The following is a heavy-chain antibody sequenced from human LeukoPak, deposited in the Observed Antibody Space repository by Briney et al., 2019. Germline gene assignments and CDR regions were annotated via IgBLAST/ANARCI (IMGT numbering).Heavy chain of an antibody. CDR3: ASSGGQTYYYYMDV. Sequence: SETLSLTCTVSGGSISSSSYYWGWIRQPPGKGLEWIGYIYYSGSTYYNPSLMSRVTISVDTSKNQFSLKLSSVTAADTAVYYCASSGGQTYYYYMDVWGKGTTVTVSS. J-gene: IGHJ6*03. CDR2: IYYSGST. D-gene: IGHD2-15*01. CDR1: GGSISSSSYY. V-gene: IGHV4-39*01.